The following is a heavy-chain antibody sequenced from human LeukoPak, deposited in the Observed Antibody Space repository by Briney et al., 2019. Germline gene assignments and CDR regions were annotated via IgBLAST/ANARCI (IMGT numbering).Heavy chain of an antibody. J-gene: IGHJ4*02. CDR1: GFTVSRDY. CDR3: ARASSIGLAGLFDY. V-gene: IGHV3-53*01. CDR2: IYSGGTT. D-gene: IGHD2-2*01. Sequence: GGSLRLSCAPSGFTVSRDYMNWVRQAPGKALEWVSVIYSGGTTFYADSVKGRFTISRDNSKNTLHLQMNSLRAEDTAVYYCARASSIGLAGLFDYWGQGALVTVSS.